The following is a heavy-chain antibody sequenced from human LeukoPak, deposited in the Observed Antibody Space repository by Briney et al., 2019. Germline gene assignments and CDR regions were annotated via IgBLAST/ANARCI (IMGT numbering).Heavy chain of an antibody. D-gene: IGHD4-17*01. CDR1: GYSISSGYY. V-gene: IGHV4-38-2*02. Sequence: SETLSLTCTVSGYSISSGYYWGWIRQPPGKGLEWIGSIYHSGSTYYNPSLKSRVTISVDTSKNQFSLKLSSVTAADTAVYYCARERSDYGDYFKIDAFDIWGQGTMVTVSS. CDR3: ARERSDYGDYFKIDAFDI. J-gene: IGHJ3*02. CDR2: IYHSGST.